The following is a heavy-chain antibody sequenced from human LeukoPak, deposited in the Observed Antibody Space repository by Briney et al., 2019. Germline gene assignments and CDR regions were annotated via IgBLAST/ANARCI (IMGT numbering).Heavy chain of an antibody. J-gene: IGHJ4*02. Sequence: EASVKVSCKASGYTFTGYYMHWVRQPPGQGLEWMGWINPNSGGTNYAQKFQGRVTMTRDTSISTAYMELSRLRSDDTAVYYCTKAPYCSSTSCVFDYWGQGTLVTVSS. V-gene: IGHV1-2*02. CDR2: INPNSGGT. D-gene: IGHD2-2*01. CDR1: GYTFTGYY. CDR3: TKAPYCSSTSCVFDY.